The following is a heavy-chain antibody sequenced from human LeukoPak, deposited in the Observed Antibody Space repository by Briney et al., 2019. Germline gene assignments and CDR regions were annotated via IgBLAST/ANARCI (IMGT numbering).Heavy chain of an antibody. V-gene: IGHV4-34*01. CDR1: GGSFSGHY. D-gene: IGHD6-19*01. J-gene: IGHJ3*02. Sequence: SETLSLTCAVYGGSFSGHYWSWIRQPPGKGLEWIGEISHSGSTNYNPSLKSRVTISVDTSKNQFSLKLSSVTAADTAVYYCARRFSNRYSSGWYTIWGQGTMVTVSS. CDR3: ARRFSNRYSSGWYTI. CDR2: ISHSGST.